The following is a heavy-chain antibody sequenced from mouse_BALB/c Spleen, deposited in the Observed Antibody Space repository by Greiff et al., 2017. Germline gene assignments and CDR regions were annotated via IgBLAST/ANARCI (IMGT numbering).Heavy chain of an antibody. CDR3: TRIRTGWDFDV. V-gene: IGHV3-8*02. J-gene: IGHJ1*01. CDR2: ISYSGST. D-gene: IGHD2-4*01. Sequence: EVKLVESGPSLVKPSQTLSLTCSVTGYSITSCYWNWIRKLPGNKLEYMGYISYSGSTYYNPSLKSRSSITRDTSKNQYYLQLNSVTTEDTATYYCTRIRTGWDFDVWGAGTTVTVSS. CDR1: GYSITSCY.